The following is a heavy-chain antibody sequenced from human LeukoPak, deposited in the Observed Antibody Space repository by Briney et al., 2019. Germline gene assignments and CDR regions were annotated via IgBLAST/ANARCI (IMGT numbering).Heavy chain of an antibody. D-gene: IGHD3-10*01. CDR2: ITSGTTYI. V-gene: IGHV3-21*01. CDR1: GFTFSTYG. J-gene: IGHJ6*03. Sequence: SGGSLRLSCAASGFTFSTYGMNWVRQAPGKGLEWVSFITSGTTYIYYADSVKGRFTISRDNAKNSLFLQMNSLRAEDTGVYYCARVGEGYNYYMDVWGKGTTITVSS. CDR3: ARVGEGYNYYMDV.